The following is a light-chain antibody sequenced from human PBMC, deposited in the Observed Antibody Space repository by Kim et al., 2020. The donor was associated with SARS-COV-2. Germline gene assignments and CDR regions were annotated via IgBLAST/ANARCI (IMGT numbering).Light chain of an antibody. Sequence: VFPGETATLSCRTSQTISSNLAWYQQKGGQAPRLLIYSTIVRATGVPARFSGRGSGTEFTLTISSLQSEDFAIYYCQQYNNWPLTFGGGTKVDIK. CDR1: QTISSN. CDR2: STI. V-gene: IGKV3-15*01. J-gene: IGKJ4*01. CDR3: QQYNNWPLT.